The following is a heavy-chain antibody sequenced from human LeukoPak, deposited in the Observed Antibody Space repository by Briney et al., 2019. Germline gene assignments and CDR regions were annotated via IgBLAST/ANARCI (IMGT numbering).Heavy chain of an antibody. D-gene: IGHD1-26*01. V-gene: IGHV1-2*02. CDR1: GYTFTSYY. J-gene: IGHJ4*02. CDR3: ARKKWEPHLYYFDY. CDR2: INPNSGGT. Sequence: GASVKVSCKASGYTFTSYYMHWVRQAPGQGLEWMGWINPNSGGTNYAQKFQGRVTMTRDTSISTAYMELSRLRSDDTAVYYCARKKWEPHLYYFDYWGQGTLVTVSS.